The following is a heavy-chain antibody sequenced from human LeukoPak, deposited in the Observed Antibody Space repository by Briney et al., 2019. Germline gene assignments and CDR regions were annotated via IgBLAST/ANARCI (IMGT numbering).Heavy chain of an antibody. J-gene: IGHJ6*03. V-gene: IGHV1-18*01. D-gene: IGHD3-3*01. CDR1: GYTFTSYG. CDR2: ISAYNGNT. Sequence: ASVKVSCKASGYTFTSYGISWVRQAPGQGLERMGWISAYNGNTNYSQKLQGRVTMTTDTSTSTAYMELRSLRSDDTAVYYCARGPILDDFWSGYHYYYYMDVWGKGTTVTVSS. CDR3: ARGPILDDFWSGYHYYYYMDV.